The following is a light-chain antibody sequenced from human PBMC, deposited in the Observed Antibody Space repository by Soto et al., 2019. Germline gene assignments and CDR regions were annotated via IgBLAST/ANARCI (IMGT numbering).Light chain of an antibody. CDR3: QQYGSSPGT. CDR1: QSVDSSY. V-gene: IGKV3-20*01. CDR2: GAS. Sequence: EIVLTQSPGTLSLSPGERATLSCRASQSVDSSYLAWYQQKPGQAPRLLIYGASSRATGIPDRFSGSGSGTDFTLTIIRLAPEDFAVYYCQQYGSSPGTFGQGTKVDIK. J-gene: IGKJ1*01.